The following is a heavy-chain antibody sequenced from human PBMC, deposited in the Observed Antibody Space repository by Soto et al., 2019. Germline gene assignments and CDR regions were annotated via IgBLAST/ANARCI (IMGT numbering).Heavy chain of an antibody. CDR1: GFTFSAYW. CDR2: ISDDGSTA. V-gene: IGHV3-74*01. D-gene: IGHD1-1*01. J-gene: IGHJ5*02. CDR3: ARGPRGSSTGTGDL. Sequence: PGGSLRLSCSVSGFTFSAYWMHWVRQGPGKGLTWVSRISDDGSTATYSDSVKGRFVISRDNAKNSLYLEMNTLRADDSGLYYCARGPRGSSTGTGDLWGRGTLVTVSS.